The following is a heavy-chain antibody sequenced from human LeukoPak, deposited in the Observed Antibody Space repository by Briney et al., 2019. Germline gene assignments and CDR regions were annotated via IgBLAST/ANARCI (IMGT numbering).Heavy chain of an antibody. CDR2: INHSGST. CDR1: GGSFSGYY. CDR3: ARGMSGFVY. Sequence: SETLSLTCAVYGGSFSGYYWSWIRQPPGKGLEWIGEINHSGSTNYNPSLKSRVTISVDTSKNQFSLKLSSVTAADTAVYYCARGMSGFVYWGQGTLVTVSS. D-gene: IGHD3-3*01. V-gene: IGHV4-34*01. J-gene: IGHJ4*02.